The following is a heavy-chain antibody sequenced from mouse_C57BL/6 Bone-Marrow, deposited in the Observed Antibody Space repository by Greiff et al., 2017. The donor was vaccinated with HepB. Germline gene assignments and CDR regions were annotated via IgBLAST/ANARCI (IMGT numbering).Heavy chain of an antibody. Sequence: QVQLQQPGAELVKPGASVKLSCKASGYTFTSYWMQWVKQRPGQGLEWIGEIDPSDSYTNYNQKFKGTATLTVDTSSSTAYMQLSSLTSEDSAVYYCASVYYYSYFDYWGQGTTLTVSS. CDR3: ASVYYYSYFDY. CDR1: GYTFTSYW. CDR2: IDPSDSYT. V-gene: IGHV1-50*01. J-gene: IGHJ2*01. D-gene: IGHD1-1*01.